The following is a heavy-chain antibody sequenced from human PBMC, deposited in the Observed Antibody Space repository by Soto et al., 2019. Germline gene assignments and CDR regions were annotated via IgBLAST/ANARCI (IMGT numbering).Heavy chain of an antibody. CDR2: ISYDGSNK. Sequence: GGSLRLSCAASGFTFSSYGMHWVRQAPGKGLEWVAVISYDGSNKYYADSVKGRFTISRDNSKNTLYLQMNSLRAEDTAVYYCAKDGGYYDILTGYYDRGQGTLVTVSS. D-gene: IGHD3-9*01. CDR1: GFTFSSYG. V-gene: IGHV3-30*18. CDR3: AKDGGYYDILTGYYD. J-gene: IGHJ4*02.